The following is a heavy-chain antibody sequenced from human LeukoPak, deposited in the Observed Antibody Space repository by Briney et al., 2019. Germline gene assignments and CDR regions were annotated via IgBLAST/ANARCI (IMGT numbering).Heavy chain of an antibody. CDR3: ARDLRAGDLALDD. D-gene: IGHD7-27*01. V-gene: IGHV4-39*07. CDR2: IYYSGST. J-gene: IGHJ4*02. Sequence: PSETLSLTCTVSGVTIGNDYYYWGWIRQPPGKGLEWIGSIYYSGSTYYNPSLKGRVTISVDTSKNQFSLKVRSVTAADTAVYYCARDLRAGDLALDDWGQGTLLSVSP. CDR1: GVTIGNDYYY.